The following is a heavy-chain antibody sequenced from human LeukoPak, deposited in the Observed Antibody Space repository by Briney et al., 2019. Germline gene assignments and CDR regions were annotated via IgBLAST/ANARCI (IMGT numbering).Heavy chain of an antibody. CDR1: GFTFSDYY. CDR3: ARSNSYGYARTMDV. CDR2: ITTSGSTI. V-gene: IGHV3-11*01. Sequence: GGSLRLSCVASGFTFSDYYMNWIRQAPGKGLEWVSYITTSGSTIYYIDSVKGRFTISRDNAKNSLYLQMNSLRAEDTAVYYCARSNSYGYARTMDVWGQGTTVTVSS. D-gene: IGHD5-18*01. J-gene: IGHJ6*02.